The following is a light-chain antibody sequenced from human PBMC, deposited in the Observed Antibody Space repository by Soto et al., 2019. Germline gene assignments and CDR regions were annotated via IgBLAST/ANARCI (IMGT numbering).Light chain of an antibody. V-gene: IGKV3-20*01. CDR1: QSVCSDY. J-gene: IGKJ3*01. Sequence: EIVLTQSPDTLSLSPGERVTLSCRASQSVCSDYLAWYQQKPGQAPGLLIYGASARATGIPDRFSGSGSGTDFTLTISRLEPEDFAVYYCQQYCSSFTFGPGTKVDIK. CDR3: QQYCSSFT. CDR2: GAS.